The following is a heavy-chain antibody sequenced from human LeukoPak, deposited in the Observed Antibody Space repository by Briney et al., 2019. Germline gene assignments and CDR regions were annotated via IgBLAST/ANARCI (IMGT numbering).Heavy chain of an antibody. V-gene: IGHV1-2*06. CDR3: ARDANYGGETYYSGRDV. CDR2: INPNSGGT. J-gene: IGHJ6*04. Sequence: ASVKVSCKASGYTFTGYYMHWVRQAPGQGLEWMGRINPNSGGTNYAQKFQGRVTMTRDTSISTAYMELSRLRSDDTAVYYCARDANYGGETYYSGRDVGGKGPTATVPS. D-gene: IGHD4/OR15-4a*01. CDR1: GYTFTGYY.